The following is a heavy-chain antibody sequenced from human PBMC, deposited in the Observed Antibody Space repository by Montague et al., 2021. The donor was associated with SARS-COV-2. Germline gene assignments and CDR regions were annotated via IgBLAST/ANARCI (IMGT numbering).Heavy chain of an antibody. J-gene: IGHJ4*02. CDR1: GGSFSGYY. D-gene: IGHD3-10*01. V-gene: IGHV4-34*01. CDR3: ARGARLGYGFRLGPFDS. Sequence: SETLSLTCAVSGGSFSGYYWNWIRQPPGKGLEWIGEINHSGSSNYNPSLKSRVTMTVDTSKNQFSLKLSPVTAADTAVYYCARGARLGYGFRLGPFDSWGQGTLVTVSS. CDR2: INHSGSS.